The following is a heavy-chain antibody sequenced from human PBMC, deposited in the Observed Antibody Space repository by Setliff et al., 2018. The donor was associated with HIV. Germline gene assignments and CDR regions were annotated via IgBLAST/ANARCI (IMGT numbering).Heavy chain of an antibody. Sequence: ASETLSLTCDVSGFSISSRYYWGWIRQPPGKGLEWIGSIYHSGSTYYNPSLKSRVTIPVDTSKNQFSLKLSSVTAADTALYYCARGSDYIWGNYRFPFDYWGQGTLVTVSS. CDR2: IYHSGST. CDR3: ARGSDYIWGNYRFPFDY. CDR1: GFSISSRYY. D-gene: IGHD3-16*02. V-gene: IGHV4-38-2*01. J-gene: IGHJ4*02.